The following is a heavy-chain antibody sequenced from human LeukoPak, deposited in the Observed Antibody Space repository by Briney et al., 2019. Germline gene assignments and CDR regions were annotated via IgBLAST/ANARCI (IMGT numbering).Heavy chain of an antibody. V-gene: IGHV3-73*01. CDR1: GFTFSGSA. Sequence: PGGSLRLSCAASGFTFSGSAMHWVRQASGKGLEWVGRIRSKANNYATAYAASVKGRFTISRDDSKNTAYLQMNSLKTEDTAVYYCTTHSYSYGPNFDYWGQGTLVTVSS. J-gene: IGHJ4*02. CDR2: IRSKANNYAT. CDR3: TTHSYSYGPNFDY. D-gene: IGHD5-18*01.